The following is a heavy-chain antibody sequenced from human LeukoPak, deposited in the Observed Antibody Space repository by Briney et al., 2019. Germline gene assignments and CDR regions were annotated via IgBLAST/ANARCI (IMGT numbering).Heavy chain of an antibody. J-gene: IGHJ4*02. D-gene: IGHD5-18*01. Sequence: ASVKCSCKASGYTFTSYAMNWVRQAPGQGLDWRGWIHTNPRNPTYPEGSTGRLVFPFQTPVRTAYLQISSLKDDDTAVYYCATGNTAMDNSWGQGTLVPLSS. CDR1: GYTFTSYA. CDR3: ATGNTAMDNS. CDR2: IHTNPRNP. V-gene: IGHV7-4-1*02.